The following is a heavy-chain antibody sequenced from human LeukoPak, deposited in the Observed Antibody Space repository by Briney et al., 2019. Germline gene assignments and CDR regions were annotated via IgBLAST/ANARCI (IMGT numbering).Heavy chain of an antibody. Sequence: SETLSLTCDVYGGSFSGYYWSWIRQPPGKGLEWIGEINHSGNTNYNPSLKSRVTISVDTSKIQISLKLNSVTAADTAVYYCARLRDYYYNYMDVWGKGTTVTISS. CDR1: GGSFSGYY. V-gene: IGHV4-34*01. J-gene: IGHJ6*03. CDR3: ARLRDYYYNYMDV. CDR2: INHSGNT.